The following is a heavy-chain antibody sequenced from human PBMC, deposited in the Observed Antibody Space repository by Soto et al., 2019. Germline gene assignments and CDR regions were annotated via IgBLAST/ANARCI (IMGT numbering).Heavy chain of an antibody. Sequence: ASVKVSCKASGYTFTSYGISWVRQAPGQGLEWMGWISVYRGNTNYAQNLQGRVTMTIDTSTSTVYMELRNLTSDDTAVYYCARDRSSSDYWGQGXLVTVYS. CDR3: ARDRSSSDY. CDR1: GYTFTSYG. CDR2: ISVYRGNT. V-gene: IGHV1-18*04. J-gene: IGHJ4*02. D-gene: IGHD3-10*01.